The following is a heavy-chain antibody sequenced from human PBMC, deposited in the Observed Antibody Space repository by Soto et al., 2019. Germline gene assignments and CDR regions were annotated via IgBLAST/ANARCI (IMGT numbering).Heavy chain of an antibody. D-gene: IGHD1-26*01. CDR3: ARDFQVGATSFYYYYGMDV. CDR2: INPSGGST. CDR1: GYTFTSYY. J-gene: IGHJ6*02. V-gene: IGHV1-46*01. Sequence: ASVKVSCKASGYTFTSYYMHWVRQAPGQGLEWMGIINPSGGSTSYAQKFQGRVTMTRDTSTSTVYMELSSLRSEDTAVYYCARDFQVGATSFYYYYGMDVWGQGTTVIVSS.